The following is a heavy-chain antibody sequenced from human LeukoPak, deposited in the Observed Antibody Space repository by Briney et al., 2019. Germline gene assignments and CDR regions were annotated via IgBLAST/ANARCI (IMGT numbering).Heavy chain of an antibody. CDR3: ARDQKALRFLEWLLKAPDYYYYYGMDV. D-gene: IGHD3-3*01. V-gene: IGHV1-46*01. CDR1: GYTFTSYY. Sequence: GASVKVSCKASGYTFTSYYMHWVRQAPGQGLEWMGIINPSGGSTSYSQKFLGRVTMTRDTSTSTVYMELSSLRSEDTAVYYYARDQKALRFLEWLLKAPDYYYYYGMDVWGQGTTVTVSS. J-gene: IGHJ6*02. CDR2: INPSGGST.